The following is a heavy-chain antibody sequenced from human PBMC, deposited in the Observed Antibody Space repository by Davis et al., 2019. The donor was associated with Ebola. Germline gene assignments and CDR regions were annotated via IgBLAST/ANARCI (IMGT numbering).Heavy chain of an antibody. V-gene: IGHV3-30*18. D-gene: IGHD3-10*01. CDR1: GFTFSSYA. CDR2: ISYDGSNK. Sequence: PGGSLRLSCAASGFTFSSYAMSWVRQAPGKGLEWVAVISYDGSNKYYADSVKGRFTISRDNSKNTLYLQMNSLRAEDTAVYYCAKDYYGSGSYRDAFDIWGQGTMVTVSS. J-gene: IGHJ3*02. CDR3: AKDYYGSGSYRDAFDI.